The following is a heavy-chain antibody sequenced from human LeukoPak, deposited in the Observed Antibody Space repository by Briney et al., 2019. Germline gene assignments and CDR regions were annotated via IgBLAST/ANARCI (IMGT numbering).Heavy chain of an antibody. V-gene: IGHV1-46*01. D-gene: IGHD2-15*01. CDR3: AQESPYYRGGSCYQYNYFMDV. CDR2: INPSGGST. CDR1: GYTFTSYY. Sequence: GASVKVSCKASGYTFTSYYMHWVRQAPGQGLEWMGIINPSGGSTSYAQKFQGRVTMTRDTSKNQFSLELSSVTAADTAVYYCAQESPYYRGGSCYQYNYFMDVWGKGTTVTVSS. J-gene: IGHJ6*03.